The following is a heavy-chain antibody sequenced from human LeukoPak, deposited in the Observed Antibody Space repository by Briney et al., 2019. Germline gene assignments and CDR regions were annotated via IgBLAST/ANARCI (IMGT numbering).Heavy chain of an antibody. CDR3: AKDNYYGDYEVTSIFGVD. CDR1: GFIFSNYG. V-gene: IGHV3-30*02. D-gene: IGHD4-17*01. CDR2: IRYDASDK. J-gene: IGHJ4*02. Sequence: PGGSLKLSCAASGFIFSNYGIHRVRQAPGKGLERVAFIRYDASDKYYADSVKGRFTISRDNSKNTLYLQMNSLRTEDTAVYYCAKDNYYGDYEVTSIFGVDWGQGTLVTVSS.